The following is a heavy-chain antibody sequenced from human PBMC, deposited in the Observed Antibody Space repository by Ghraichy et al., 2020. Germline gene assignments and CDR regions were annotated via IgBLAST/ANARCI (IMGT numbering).Heavy chain of an antibody. CDR2: VNSDGTST. J-gene: IGHJ4*02. CDR1: GLTFSSYW. Sequence: SCAVSGLTFSSYWMHWVRQAPGKGLVWVSRVNSDGTSTTYADSVKGRFTISRDNAKNTLFLQMNSLRAEDTAVYYCVSANPTIDYWGQGTLVTVSS. CDR3: VSANPTIDY. D-gene: IGHD2-2*01. V-gene: IGHV3-74*01.